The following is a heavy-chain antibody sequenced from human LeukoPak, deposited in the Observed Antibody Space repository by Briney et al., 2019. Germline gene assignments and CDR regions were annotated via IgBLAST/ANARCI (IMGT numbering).Heavy chain of an antibody. CDR2: ISSSSTYI. CDR1: GFTFSIYT. Sequence: PGGSLRLSCAASGFTFSIYTMTWVRQAPGKGLEWVSSISSSSTYIYYADSVKGRFTISRDNAKNSLYLQMNSLRAEDTAVYYCARAKAGTGGFFSFDYWGQGTLVTVSS. V-gene: IGHV3-21*01. CDR3: ARAKAGTGGFFSFDY. J-gene: IGHJ4*02. D-gene: IGHD6-13*01.